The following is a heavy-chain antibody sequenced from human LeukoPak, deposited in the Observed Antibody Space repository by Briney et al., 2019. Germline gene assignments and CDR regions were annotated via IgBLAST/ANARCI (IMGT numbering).Heavy chain of an antibody. CDR3: AREVSGFPSRRHYYYYYYMDV. CDR2: INPNSGGT. CDR1: GYTFTGYY. Sequence: ASVKVSCKASGYTFTGYYMHWVRQAPGQGLEWMGWINPNSGGTNYAQKFQGRVTMTRDTSISTAYMELSRLRSDDTAVYYCAREVSGFPSRRHYYYYYYMDVWGKGTTVTVSS. J-gene: IGHJ6*03. D-gene: IGHD3-10*01. V-gene: IGHV1-2*02.